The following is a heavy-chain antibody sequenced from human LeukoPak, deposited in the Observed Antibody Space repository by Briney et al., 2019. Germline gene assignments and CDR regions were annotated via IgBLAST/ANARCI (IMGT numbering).Heavy chain of an antibody. V-gene: IGHV4-30-2*01. CDR1: GGSISSGDYY. D-gene: IGHD3-22*01. CDR3: ARDPYYYDSSGYYIDY. Sequence: PSQTLSLTCTVSGGSISSGDYYWSWIRQPPGKGLEWIGYIYHSGSTYYNPSLKSRVTISVDTSKNQFSLKLSSVTAADTAVYYCARDPYYYDSSGYYIDYWGQGTLVTVSS. J-gene: IGHJ4*02. CDR2: IYHSGST.